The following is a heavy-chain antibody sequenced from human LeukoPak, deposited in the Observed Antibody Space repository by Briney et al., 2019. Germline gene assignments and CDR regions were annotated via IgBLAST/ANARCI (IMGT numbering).Heavy chain of an antibody. CDR1: GFTFSTSF. CDR3: TRDPRLREFES. J-gene: IGHJ1*01. CDR2: ISSDGNNK. V-gene: IGHV3-30-3*01. Sequence: GGSLRLSCAASGFTFSTSFMHWVRQTPGKGLDWVALISSDGNNKYYANSVKGRFIISRDNSKNTLSLQMNSLRDDDTAVYYCTRDPRLREFESWGQGTLVTVSS. D-gene: IGHD2-21*02.